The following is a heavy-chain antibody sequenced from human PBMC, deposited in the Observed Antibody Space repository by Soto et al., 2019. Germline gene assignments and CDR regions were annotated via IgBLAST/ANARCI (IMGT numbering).Heavy chain of an antibody. CDR2: LWFDGSNK. CDR3: ARGQLPAATTYFDF. Sequence: QVHLVESGGGVVQPGGSLRLSCAASGFTFSSYAIPWFRQAPGKGLEWVAILWFDGSNKYYADSVKGRFSISRDNSKNTLFLQMDSLRAEDTAVYYCARGQLPAATTYFDFWGQGTLVIVSS. CDR1: GFTFSSYA. J-gene: IGHJ4*02. D-gene: IGHD2-15*01. V-gene: IGHV3-33*01.